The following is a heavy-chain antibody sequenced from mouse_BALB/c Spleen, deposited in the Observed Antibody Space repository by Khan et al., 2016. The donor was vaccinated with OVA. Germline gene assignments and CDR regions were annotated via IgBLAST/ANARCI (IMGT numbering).Heavy chain of an antibody. CDR1: GFTFSSFG. V-gene: IGHV5-17*02. CDR3: ARIGDGSRSFDY. Sequence: EVELVESGGGLVQPGGSRKLSCAASGFTFSSFGMHWVRQAPEKGLEWVAYISSGSSTIYYADTVKGRFTISRDNPKNTLFLQMTSLRSEDTAMYYCARIGDGSRSFDYWGQGTTLTVSS. D-gene: IGHD1-1*01. J-gene: IGHJ2*01. CDR2: ISSGSSTI.